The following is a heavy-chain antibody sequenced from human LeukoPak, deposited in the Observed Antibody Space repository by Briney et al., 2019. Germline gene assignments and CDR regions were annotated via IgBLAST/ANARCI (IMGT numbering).Heavy chain of an antibody. CDR3: ARNNGMDV. V-gene: IGHV3-7*03. J-gene: IGHJ6*02. CDR2: VNRDGSET. Sequence: GGSLRLSCVVSGVTFSSHWMTWVRQVPGRGPEWVANVNRDGSETYYLDSVKGRFTISKDNAKNSLYLQMNSLRAEDTALYHCARNNGMDVWGQGTTVIVSS. CDR1: GVTFSSHW.